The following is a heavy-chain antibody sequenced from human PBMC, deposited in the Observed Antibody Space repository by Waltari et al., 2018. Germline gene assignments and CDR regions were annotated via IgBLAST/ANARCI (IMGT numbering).Heavy chain of an antibody. CDR3: ARGSSGWNWLDP. CDR2: IYFSGST. V-gene: IGHV4-31*01. J-gene: IGHJ5*02. CDR1: GDSITSGGYF. Sequence: QVQLQESGPGLVKPSQTLSLTCTVSGDSITSGGYFWNWIRQHPGKGLEWLGYIYFSGSTYYNPSLRGQITMSRDTSKNQVSLELSSVTVADTAVYYCARGSSGWNWLDPWGQGTLVTVSS. D-gene: IGHD6-19*01.